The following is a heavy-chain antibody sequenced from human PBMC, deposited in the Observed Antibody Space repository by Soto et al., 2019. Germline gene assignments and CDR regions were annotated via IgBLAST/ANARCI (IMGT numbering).Heavy chain of an antibody. J-gene: IGHJ4*02. Sequence: SETLSLTCTVSGGSLSSYYWSWIRQPPGKGLEWIGYIYYSGSTNYNPSLKSRVTISVDTSKNQFSLKLSSVTAADTAVYYCARGRLLVANLDYWGQGTLVTVSS. CDR3: ARGRLLVANLDY. D-gene: IGHD2-15*01. CDR2: IYYSGST. CDR1: GGSLSSYY. V-gene: IGHV4-59*01.